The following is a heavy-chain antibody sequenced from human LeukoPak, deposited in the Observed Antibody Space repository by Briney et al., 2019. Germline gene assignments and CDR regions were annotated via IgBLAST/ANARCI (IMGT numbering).Heavy chain of an antibody. CDR2: IIPIFGTA. J-gene: IGHJ4*02. Sequence: SVKVSCKASGNTFSSYAMYWVRQAPGQGLEWMGGIIPIFGTANYAQKFQGRVTITADESTSTAYMELSSLRSEDTAVYYCAIARSSSSPLPLDYWGQGTLVTVSS. CDR3: AIARSSSSPLPLDY. V-gene: IGHV1-69*13. CDR1: GNTFSSYA. D-gene: IGHD6-6*01.